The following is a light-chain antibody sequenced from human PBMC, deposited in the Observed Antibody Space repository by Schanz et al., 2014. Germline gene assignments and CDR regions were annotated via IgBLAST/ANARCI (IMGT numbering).Light chain of an antibody. Sequence: QSVLTQPPSVSGAPGQRVTISCTGSSSNLGAGYDVHWYQQLPGTAPKLLIYGNNNRPSGVPDRFSGSKSGTSASLAIGGLQSEDEADYYCATWDDSLNSFYVFGTGTKLTVL. V-gene: IGLV1-40*01. CDR3: ATWDDSLNSFYV. CDR2: GNN. CDR1: SSNLGAGYD. J-gene: IGLJ1*01.